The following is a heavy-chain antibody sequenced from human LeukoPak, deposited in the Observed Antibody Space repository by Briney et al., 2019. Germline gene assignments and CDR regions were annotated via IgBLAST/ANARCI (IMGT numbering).Heavy chain of an antibody. V-gene: IGHV1-2*02. Sequence: ASVKVSCKASGYTFTGYYMHWVRQAPGQGLEWVGWINPNSGGTNYAQKFQGRVTMTRDTSISTAYMELSRLRSDDTAVYYCARVGRAAAGTFWFDPWGQGTLVTVSS. J-gene: IGHJ5*02. CDR3: ARVGRAAAGTFWFDP. CDR2: INPNSGGT. D-gene: IGHD6-13*01. CDR1: GYTFTGYY.